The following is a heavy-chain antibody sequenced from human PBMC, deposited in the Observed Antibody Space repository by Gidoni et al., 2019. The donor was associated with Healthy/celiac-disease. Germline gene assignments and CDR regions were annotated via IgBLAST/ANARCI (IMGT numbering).Heavy chain of an antibody. CDR3: AKDGQRERVGLHYMDV. Sequence: QVQLVESGGGVVQPGGSLRLSCAASGFTFSSYGMHWVRQAPGKGLEWVAFIRYDGSNKYYADSVKGRFTISRDNSKNTLYLQMNSLRAEDTAVYYCAKDGQRERVGLHYMDVWGKGTTVTVSS. CDR2: IRYDGSNK. V-gene: IGHV3-30*02. D-gene: IGHD2-15*01. J-gene: IGHJ6*03. CDR1: GFTFSSYG.